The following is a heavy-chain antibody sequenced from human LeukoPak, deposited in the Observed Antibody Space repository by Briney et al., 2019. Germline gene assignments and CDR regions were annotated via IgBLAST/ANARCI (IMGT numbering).Heavy chain of an antibody. CDR3: AKKSSGWRFDY. CDR2: INRDGSQK. V-gene: IGHV3-7*03. D-gene: IGHD6-19*01. CDR1: GFSLSAYW. J-gene: IGHJ4*02. Sequence: GGSLRLSCAASGFSLSAYWMTWVRQAPGKGLEWVANINRDGSQKNHVDSVKGRFTISRDTSQNTLYLQMNSLRAEDTAVYYCAKKSSGWRFDYWGQGTLVTVSS.